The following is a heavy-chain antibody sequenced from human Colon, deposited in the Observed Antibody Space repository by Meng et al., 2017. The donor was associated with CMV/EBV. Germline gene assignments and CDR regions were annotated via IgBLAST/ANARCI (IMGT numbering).Heavy chain of an antibody. CDR1: GSTFSSYE. CDR3: ARELGARSPHYNWFDP. V-gene: IGHV3-48*03. CDR2: ISSDGGTV. D-gene: IGHD1-26*01. Sequence: GESLKISCAASGSTFSSYEMNWVRQAPGKGLEWVSYISSDGGTVLYADSVKDRFTISRDNTKNSVYLQMKSLRAEDTAVYYCARELGARSPHYNWFDPWGQGTLVTVSS. J-gene: IGHJ5*02.